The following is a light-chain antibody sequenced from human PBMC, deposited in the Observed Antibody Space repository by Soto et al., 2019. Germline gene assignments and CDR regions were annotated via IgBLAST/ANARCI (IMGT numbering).Light chain of an antibody. CDR2: KAS. CDR3: QQYDNLPRVT. Sequence: DIQMTQSPSTLSGSVGDRVTITCRASQTISSWLAWYQQKPGKAPKLLIYKASTLKSGVPSRFSGSGSGTEFTLTISSLQPEDIATYYCQQYDNLPRVTFGPGTKVDIK. J-gene: IGKJ3*01. CDR1: QTISSW. V-gene: IGKV1-5*03.